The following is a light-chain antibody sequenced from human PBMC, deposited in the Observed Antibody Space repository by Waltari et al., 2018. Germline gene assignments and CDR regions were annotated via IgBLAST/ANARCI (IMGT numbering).Light chain of an antibody. J-gene: IGKJ1*01. Sequence: EIVMTQSPSTLSVSPGASATLSCRASQRVGNTLAWYQQKPGQAPRLLIYGAITRDTGIPARFSGSGSGIEFTLIITSLQSEDFAVYYCYQYRNWPRTFGQGTKVEIK. CDR3: YQYRNWPRT. CDR2: GAI. V-gene: IGKV3D-15*01. CDR1: QRVGNT.